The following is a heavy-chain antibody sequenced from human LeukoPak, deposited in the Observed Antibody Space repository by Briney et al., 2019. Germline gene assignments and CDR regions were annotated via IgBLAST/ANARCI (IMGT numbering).Heavy chain of an antibody. J-gene: IGHJ4*02. V-gene: IGHV1-2*02. CDR1: GYTFTGYY. D-gene: IGHD5-24*01. CDR2: INPNSGGT. Sequence: ASVKVSCKASGYTFTGYYMHWVRQAPGQGLEWMGWINPNSGGTNYAQKFQGRVTMTRDTSISTAYMELSRLRSDDTAVYYCARDQQVEMATIGSTAHWGQGTLVTVSS. CDR3: ARDQQVEMATIGSTAH.